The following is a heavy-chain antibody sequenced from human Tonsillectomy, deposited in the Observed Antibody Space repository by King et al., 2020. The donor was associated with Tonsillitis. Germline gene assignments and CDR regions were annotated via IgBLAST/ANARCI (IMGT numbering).Heavy chain of an antibody. CDR2: IYYSGST. CDR1: GGSISSSSYY. V-gene: IGHV4-39*01. CDR3: AGQVLASSWDY. Sequence: QLQESGPGLVKPSETLSLTCTVSGGSISSSSYYWGWIRQPPGKGLEWIGSIYYSGSTYYHPSLKSRVTISVDTSKNQFSLKLSSVTAADTAVYYCAGQVLASSWDYWGQGPLVTVSS. J-gene: IGHJ4*02. D-gene: IGHD6-13*01.